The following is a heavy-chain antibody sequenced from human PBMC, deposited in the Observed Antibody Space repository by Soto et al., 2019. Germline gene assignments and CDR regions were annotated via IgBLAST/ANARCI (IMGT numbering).Heavy chain of an antibody. CDR1: GCTFNNYP. CDR2: SIPIFGTA. V-gene: IGHV1-69*13. CDR3: ARGRGYSGDDHYYYFDMDV. J-gene: IGHJ6*02. D-gene: IGHD5-12*01. Sequence: SVKVSCKASGCTFNNYPITCVRQAPGEVLEWMGGSIPIFGTANYAQKFQGRVTISVDESTSTAYMELSSLRSEDTAVYYCARGRGYSGDDHYYYFDMDVWGQGTTVTVSS.